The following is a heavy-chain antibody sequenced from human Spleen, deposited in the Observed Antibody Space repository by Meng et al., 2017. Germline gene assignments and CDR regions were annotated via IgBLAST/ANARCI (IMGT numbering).Heavy chain of an antibody. CDR2: IYTSGST. Sequence: GSLRLSCTVSSDSISSYHWNWIRQPAGKGREWIGRIYTSGSTDYHPSLKSRVTMSVDTSKSQFSLKLSSVTAADTAVYYCARVGILTGRFDSWGLGTLVTVSS. CDR1: SDSISSYH. J-gene: IGHJ4*02. V-gene: IGHV4-4*07. D-gene: IGHD3-9*01. CDR3: ARVGILTGRFDS.